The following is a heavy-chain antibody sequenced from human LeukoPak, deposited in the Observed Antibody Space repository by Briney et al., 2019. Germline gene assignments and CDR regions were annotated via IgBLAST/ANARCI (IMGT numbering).Heavy chain of an antibody. J-gene: IGHJ4*02. CDR3: ARSVPGGSGWMGSIEY. CDR2: IGTAGDT. D-gene: IGHD6-19*01. Sequence: GGSLRLSCAASRFTFSRYDMRWVRQSTGKGLEWVSGIGTAGDTSYLGSVKGRFTISRENGKNSLYLQMNSLRVGDTAVYYCARSVPGGSGWMGSIEYWGQGTLVTVPS. V-gene: IGHV3-13*01. CDR1: RFTFSRYD.